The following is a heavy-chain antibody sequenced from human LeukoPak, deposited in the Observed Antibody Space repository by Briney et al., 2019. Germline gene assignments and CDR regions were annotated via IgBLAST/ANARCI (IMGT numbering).Heavy chain of an antibody. V-gene: IGHV4-59*11. CDR1: GSMSNHF. Sequence: SETLSLTCTVFGSMSNHFWSWIRQPPGKGLEWIGYIYDSGATDYNPSLKSRVIISVDTSKNQSSLKLSSVTAADTAVYYCARDTAGRYYYYYGMDVWGQGTTVTVSS. D-gene: IGHD4-17*01. CDR2: IYDSGAT. J-gene: IGHJ6*02. CDR3: ARDTAGRYYYYYGMDV.